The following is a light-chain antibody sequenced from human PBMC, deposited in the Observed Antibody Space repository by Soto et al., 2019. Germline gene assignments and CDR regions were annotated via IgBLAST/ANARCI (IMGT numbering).Light chain of an antibody. J-gene: IGKJ4*01. V-gene: IGKV3-15*01. Sequence: IVMTEAPATLSVSPGERATLSCRASQSISTKLAWYQQKPCQAPRLLIYGASTRVSGIPVRFSGSGSGTEFTLTITSPQFEDFAAYYCQEYNDWRPITFGGGTKVDIK. CDR1: QSISTK. CDR3: QEYNDWRPIT. CDR2: GAS.